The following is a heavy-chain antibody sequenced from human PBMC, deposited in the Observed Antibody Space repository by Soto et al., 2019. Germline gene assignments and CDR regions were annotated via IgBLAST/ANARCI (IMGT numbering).Heavy chain of an antibody. CDR2: INGSGGST. Sequence: GSLRLSCAASGFTFNNCAMTCFLQAPVKVLEWVSEINGSGGSTYYADSVKGRFTISRDNSNNTLYLQMNSLRAEDTAVYYCAKDLFFGNTYGYFDHWGQGTLVTVS. V-gene: IGHV3-23*01. D-gene: IGHD5-18*01. J-gene: IGHJ4*02. CDR3: AKDLFFGNTYGYFDH. CDR1: GFTFNNCA.